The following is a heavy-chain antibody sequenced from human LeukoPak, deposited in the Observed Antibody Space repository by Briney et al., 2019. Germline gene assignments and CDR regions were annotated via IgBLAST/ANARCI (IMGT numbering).Heavy chain of an antibody. J-gene: IGHJ4*02. V-gene: IGHV3-30*02. CDR1: GFTFTNYL. CDR3: AKDLGMNYGDYFDF. CDR2: IRYDISNK. Sequence: PGGSLRLSCATSGFTFTNYLMSWVRQAPGKGLEWVTFIRYDISNKYYADSVKGRFTISRDNSKNTLYLQMNSLRAEDTAVYYCAKDLGMNYGDYFDFWGQGTLVTVSS. D-gene: IGHD4/OR15-4a*01.